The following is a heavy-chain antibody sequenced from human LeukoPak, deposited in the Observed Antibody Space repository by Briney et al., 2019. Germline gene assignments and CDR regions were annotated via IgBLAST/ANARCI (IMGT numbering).Heavy chain of an antibody. CDR2: ITGSGATT. D-gene: IGHD5-24*01. Sequence: GGSLRLSCAASGFTFSGYAMSWVRQAPGKGLEWVSLITGSGATTYYADSVRGRFTVSRDNSKNTLYLQMNSLRAEDTAVYYCARGDGSFDYWGQGILVTVSS. CDR1: GFTFSGYA. V-gene: IGHV3-23*01. CDR3: ARGDGSFDY. J-gene: IGHJ4*02.